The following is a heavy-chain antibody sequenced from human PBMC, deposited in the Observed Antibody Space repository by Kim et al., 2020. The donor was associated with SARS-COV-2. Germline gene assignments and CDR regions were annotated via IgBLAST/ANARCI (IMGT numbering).Heavy chain of an antibody. CDR3: ARATIAAAGRFDY. D-gene: IGHD6-13*01. CDR2: INTNTGNP. V-gene: IGHV7-4-1*02. CDR1: GYTFTSYA. Sequence: ASVKVSCKASGYTFTSYAMNWVRQAPGQGLEWMGWINTNTGNPTYAQGLTGRFIMTIDTSTSTAYLQLSSLKSEDTAVYYCARATIAAAGRFDYWGQGTL. J-gene: IGHJ4*02.